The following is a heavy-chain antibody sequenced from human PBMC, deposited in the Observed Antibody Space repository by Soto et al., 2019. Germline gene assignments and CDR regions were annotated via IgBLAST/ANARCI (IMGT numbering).Heavy chain of an antibody. J-gene: IGHJ6*02. CDR1: GFTFSNAW. V-gene: IGHV3-15*01. CDR3: TTDHDGLRWAYGMDV. Sequence: GGSLRLSCAASGFTFSNAWMSWVRQAPGKGLEWVGRIKSKTDGGTTDYAAPVKGRFTISRDDSKNTLYLQMNSLKTEDTAVYYCTTDHDGLRWAYGMDVWGQGTTVTVSS. D-gene: IGHD4-17*01. CDR2: IKSKTDGGTT.